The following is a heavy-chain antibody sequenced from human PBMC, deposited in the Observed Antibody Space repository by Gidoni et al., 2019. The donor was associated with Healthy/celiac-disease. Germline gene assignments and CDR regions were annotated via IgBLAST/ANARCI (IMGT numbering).Heavy chain of an antibody. CDR2: IRSKAYGGTT. J-gene: IGHJ4*02. CDR3: TRLEGYCSSTSCYGDGFDY. V-gene: IGHV3-49*05. Sequence: EVQLVESGGGLVKPGRSLRLSCTASGFTFVDYAMSWFRQAPGKGLEWVGFIRSKAYGGTTEYAASVKGRFTISRDDSKSIAYLQMNSLKTEDTAVYYCTRLEGYCSSTSCYGDGFDYWGQGTLVTVSS. D-gene: IGHD2-2*01. CDR1: GFTFVDYA.